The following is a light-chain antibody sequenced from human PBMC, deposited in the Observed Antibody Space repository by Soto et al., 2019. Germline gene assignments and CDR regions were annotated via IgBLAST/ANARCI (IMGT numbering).Light chain of an antibody. CDR2: DAS. J-gene: IGKJ1*01. CDR1: QSINGW. V-gene: IGKV1-5*01. Sequence: DIQMTQSPSTLSASVGDRVTVTCRASQSINGWLAWYQQKPGKAPKLLIYDASSLQSGVPSRFTGSGFGTEFTLTITSLQPDDFATYYCQQYHRYSRTFGQGTK. CDR3: QQYHRYSRT.